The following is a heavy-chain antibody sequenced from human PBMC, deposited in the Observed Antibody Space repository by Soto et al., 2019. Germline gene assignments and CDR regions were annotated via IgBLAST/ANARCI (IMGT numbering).Heavy chain of an antibody. CDR3: ARAGGDPTNYYYGMDV. D-gene: IGHD4-17*01. Sequence: PGGSLRLSCAASGFTFSSYAMSWVRQAPGKGLEWVSAISGSGGSTYYADSVKGRFTISRDNSKNTLYLQMNSLRAEDTAVYYCARAGGDPTNYYYGMDVWGQGTTVTVSS. J-gene: IGHJ6*02. CDR2: ISGSGGST. V-gene: IGHV3-23*01. CDR1: GFTFSSYA.